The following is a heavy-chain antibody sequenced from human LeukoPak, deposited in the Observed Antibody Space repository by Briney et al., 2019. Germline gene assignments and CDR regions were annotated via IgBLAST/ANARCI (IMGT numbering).Heavy chain of an antibody. V-gene: IGHV4-30-4*08. D-gene: IGHD3-10*01. J-gene: IGHJ5*02. CDR3: ASGLWFGEPNWFDP. CDR1: GGSISSGDYY. CDR2: IYYSGST. Sequence: PSETLSLTCTVSGGSISSGDYYWSWIRQPPGKGLEWIGYIYYSGSTYYNPSLKSRVTISVDTSKNQFSLKLSSATAADTAVYYCASGLWFGEPNWFDPWGQGTLVTVSS.